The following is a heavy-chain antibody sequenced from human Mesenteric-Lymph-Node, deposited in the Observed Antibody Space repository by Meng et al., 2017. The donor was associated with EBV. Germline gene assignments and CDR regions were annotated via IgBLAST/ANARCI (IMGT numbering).Heavy chain of an antibody. J-gene: IGHJ4*02. CDR2: INHSGST. CDR1: GGSFSGYY. D-gene: IGHD3-10*01. V-gene: IGHV4-34*01. CDR3: ARGWGYYGSGSYYNLNQYYFDY. Sequence: QVQLQQWGARLLKPSETLSLTCAVYGGSFSGYYWSWIRQPPGKGLEWIGEINHSGSTNYNPSLKSRVTISVDTSKNQFSLKLSSVTAADTAVYYCARGWGYYGSGSYYNLNQYYFDYWGQGTLVTVSS.